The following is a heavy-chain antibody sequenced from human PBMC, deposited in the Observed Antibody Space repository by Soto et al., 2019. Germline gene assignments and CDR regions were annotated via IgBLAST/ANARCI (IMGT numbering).Heavy chain of an antibody. CDR2: IYYSGST. CDR3: ARDSYGDSLDY. D-gene: IGHD4-17*01. V-gene: IGHV4-59*01. Sequence: QVQLQESGPGLVKPSETLSLTCTVSGGSISSYYWSWIRQPPGKGLECIGYIYYSGSTNYNPSLKSRVTISVATSKNQFSLKLTSVTAADPAVYYCARDSYGDSLDYWGQGTLVTVSS. CDR1: GGSISSYY. J-gene: IGHJ4*02.